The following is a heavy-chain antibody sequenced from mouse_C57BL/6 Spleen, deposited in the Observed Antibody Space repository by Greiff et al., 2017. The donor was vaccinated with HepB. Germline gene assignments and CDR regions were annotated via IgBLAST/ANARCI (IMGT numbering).Heavy chain of an antibody. V-gene: IGHV1-64*01. CDR3: EIPLYYYGSSYEYYYAMDY. Sequence: VQLQQPGAELVKPGASVKLSCKASGYTFTSYWMHWVKQRPGQGLEWIGMIHPNSGSTNYNEKFKSKATLTVDKSSSTAYMQLSSLTSEDSAVYYCEIPLYYYGSSYEYYYAMDYWGQGTSVTVSS. CDR1: GYTFTSYW. D-gene: IGHD1-1*01. J-gene: IGHJ4*01. CDR2: IHPNSGST.